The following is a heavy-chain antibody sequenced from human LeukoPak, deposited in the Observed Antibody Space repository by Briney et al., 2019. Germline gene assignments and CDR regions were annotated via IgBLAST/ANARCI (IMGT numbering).Heavy chain of an antibody. Sequence: SETLSLTCTVSGGSISSGSYYWSWIRQPAGKGLEWIGRIYTSGSTNYNPSLKSRVTISVDTSKNQFSLKLSSVTAADTAVYYCARLHGPVLRYFDWLSGGDYFDYWGQGTLVTVSS. CDR3: ARLHGPVLRYFDWLSGGDYFDY. D-gene: IGHD3-9*01. CDR1: GGSISSGSYY. J-gene: IGHJ4*02. CDR2: IYTSGST. V-gene: IGHV4-61*02.